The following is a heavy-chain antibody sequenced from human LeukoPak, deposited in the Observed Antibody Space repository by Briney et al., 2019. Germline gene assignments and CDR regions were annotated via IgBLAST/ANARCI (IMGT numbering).Heavy chain of an antibody. D-gene: IGHD3-22*01. CDR2: ISYDGSNK. CDR1: GFTFSSYA. CDR3: ARDIGITMITCFDY. Sequence: PGGSLRLSCVASGFTFSSYAMHWVRQAPGKGLEWVAVISYDGSNKYYADSVKGRFTISRDNSKNTLYLQMNSLRAEDTAVYYCARDIGITMITCFDYWGQGTLVTVSS. V-gene: IGHV3-30-3*01. J-gene: IGHJ4*02.